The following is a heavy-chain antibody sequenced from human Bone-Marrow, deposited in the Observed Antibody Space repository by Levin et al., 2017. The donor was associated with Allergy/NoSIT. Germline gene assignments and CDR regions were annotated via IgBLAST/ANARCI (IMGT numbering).Heavy chain of an antibody. CDR3: ARETLDYCSRSSCLAFDP. J-gene: IGHJ5*02. Sequence: NPSETLSLTCTVSGASISGDHWGWIRRPPGKGLEWIGHIYFTGGAKYNPSLKSRVTISIDTSMNQFSLKLNSVTAADTAIYYCARETLDYCSRSSCLAFDPWGQGTQVTISS. CDR2: IYFTGGA. CDR1: GASISGDH. V-gene: IGHV4-59*01. D-gene: IGHD2-15*01.